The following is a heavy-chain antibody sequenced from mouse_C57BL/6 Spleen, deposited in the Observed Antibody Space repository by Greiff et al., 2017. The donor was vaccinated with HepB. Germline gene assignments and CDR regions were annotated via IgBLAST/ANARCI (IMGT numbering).Heavy chain of an antibody. CDR3: AKKNYGYDDYAMDY. Sequence: QLQQSGPGLVQPSQSLSITCTVSGFSLTSYGVHWVRQPPGKGLEWLGVIWSGGSTDYNAAFISRLSISKDNSKSQVFFKMNSLQADDTAIYYCAKKNYGYDDYAMDYWGQGTSVTVSS. V-gene: IGHV2-4*01. D-gene: IGHD2-2*01. CDR2: IWSGGST. CDR1: GFSLTSYG. J-gene: IGHJ4*01.